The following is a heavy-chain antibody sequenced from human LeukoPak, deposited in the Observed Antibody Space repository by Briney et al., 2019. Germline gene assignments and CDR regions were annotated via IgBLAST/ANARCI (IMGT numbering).Heavy chain of an antibody. CDR2: ISYDGSNK. Sequence: PGGPLRLSCAASGFTFSSYAMHWVRQAPGKGLEWVAVISYDGSNKYYADSVKGRFTISRDNSKNTLYLQMNSLRAEDTAVYYCASATYQGLNYYFDYWGQGTLVTVSS. CDR3: ASATYQGLNYYFDY. J-gene: IGHJ4*02. CDR1: GFTFSSYA. V-gene: IGHV3-30-3*01. D-gene: IGHD2-2*01.